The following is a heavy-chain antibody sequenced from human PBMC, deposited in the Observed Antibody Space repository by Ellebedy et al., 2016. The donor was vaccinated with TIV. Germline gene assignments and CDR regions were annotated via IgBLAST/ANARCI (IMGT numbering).Heavy chain of an antibody. D-gene: IGHD5-18*01. V-gene: IGHV3-74*01. Sequence: GESLKISXAASGFTFSSYSMNWVRQAPGKGLVWVSRINSDGSSTSYADSVKGRFTISRDNAKNTLYLQMNSLRAEDTAVYYCAKVQDSYGRNYWGQGTLVTVSS. CDR1: GFTFSSYS. CDR3: AKVQDSYGRNY. J-gene: IGHJ4*02. CDR2: INSDGSST.